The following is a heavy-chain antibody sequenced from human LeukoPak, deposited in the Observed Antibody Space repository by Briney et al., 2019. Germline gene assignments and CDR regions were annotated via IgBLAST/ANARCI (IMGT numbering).Heavy chain of an antibody. CDR1: GFTFSSYA. Sequence: GGSLRLSCAAPGFTFSSYAMNWVRQAPGKGLEWVSVISGSGGSTYYADSVKGRFTISRDNSKNTLYLQMNSLRAEDTAVYYCAKDQGPIYYDSSGYKGVDYWGQGTLVTVSS. D-gene: IGHD3-22*01. CDR2: ISGSGGST. V-gene: IGHV3-23*01. CDR3: AKDQGPIYYDSSGYKGVDY. J-gene: IGHJ4*02.